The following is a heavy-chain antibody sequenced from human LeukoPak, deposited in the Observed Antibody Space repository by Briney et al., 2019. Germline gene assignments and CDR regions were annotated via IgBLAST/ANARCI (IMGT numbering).Heavy chain of an antibody. J-gene: IGHJ4*02. Sequence: GGSLRLSCAASGFTFRSYAMSWVRQAPGKGLEWVSAISGSGGSTNYAGSVKGRFTISRDNSKNTLYLQMNGLRAEDTAVYYCAKGLSSVPRYYFDYWGQGTLVTVSS. V-gene: IGHV3-23*01. CDR1: GFTFRSYA. D-gene: IGHD3-10*01. CDR2: ISGSGGST. CDR3: AKGLSSVPRYYFDY.